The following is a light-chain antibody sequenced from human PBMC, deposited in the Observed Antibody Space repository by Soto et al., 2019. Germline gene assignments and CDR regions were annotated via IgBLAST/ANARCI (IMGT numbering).Light chain of an antibody. J-gene: IGKJ1*01. CDR1: QSVLYSSNNLNY. V-gene: IGKV4-1*01. CDR2: WAS. Sequence: DIVMTQSPDSLAVSLGERATINCKSSQSVLYSSNNLNYLAWYQQKPGQPPKLLIYWASARESGVPDRFSGSGSGADFTLTISSLQAEDVAVYCCQQYYNTPETFGQGTKVEIK. CDR3: QQYYNTPET.